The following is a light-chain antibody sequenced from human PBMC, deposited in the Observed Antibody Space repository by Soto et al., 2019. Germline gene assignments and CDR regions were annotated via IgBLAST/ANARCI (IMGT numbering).Light chain of an antibody. CDR2: TAS. V-gene: IGKV1D-12*01. CDR1: QDINRF. CDR3: QQTNSCPLT. J-gene: IGKJ4*01. Sequence: DIQMTQSPSSVSASVGDRVTITCRANQDINRFLAWYQQKPGKAPRLLIYTASILQSGVPSRFSGSGSGTDFILTISSLQPEDIATYYCQQTNSCPLTFGGGTKVGIK.